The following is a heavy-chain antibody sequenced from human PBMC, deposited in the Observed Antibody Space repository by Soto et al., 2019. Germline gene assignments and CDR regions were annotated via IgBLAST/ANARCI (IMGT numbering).Heavy chain of an antibody. J-gene: IGHJ4*02. V-gene: IGHV1-2*02. CDR2: INPNSGGT. CDR3: ARGSGFLEWLSPFDY. CDR1: GYTFTGYY. D-gene: IGHD3-3*01. Sequence: QVQLVQSGAEVKKPGASVKVSCKASGYTFTGYYMHWVRQAPGQGLEWMGWINPNSGGTNYAQKFQGRVTMTRDTSISTAYMELSRLRSDDTAVYYCARGSGFLEWLSPFDYWGQGTLVTVSS.